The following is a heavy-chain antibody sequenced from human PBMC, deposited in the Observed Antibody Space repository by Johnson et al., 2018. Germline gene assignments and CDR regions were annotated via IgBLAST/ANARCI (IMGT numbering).Heavy chain of an antibody. Sequence: QVQLQESGPRLVKPSETLSLTCSVSGGSISNYYWSWIRQPPGKGLEWIGYIYHTGSSNYNPSLKSRVTISVDTSKSQFSLKLSSVTAADTAVYYCARESQYTYGDSYYYGMDVWGQGTTVTVSS. D-gene: IGHD5-18*01. J-gene: IGHJ6*02. CDR3: ARESQYTYGDSYYYGMDV. V-gene: IGHV4-59*01. CDR1: GGSISNYY. CDR2: IYHTGSS.